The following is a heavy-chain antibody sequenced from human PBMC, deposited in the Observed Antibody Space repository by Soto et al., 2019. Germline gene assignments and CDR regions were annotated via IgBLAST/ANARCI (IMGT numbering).Heavy chain of an antibody. CDR3: VNRWDYYGMDV. V-gene: IGHV3-64D*06. D-gene: IGHD6-13*01. J-gene: IGHJ6*02. CDR1: GFTFSNYP. CDR2: INKNGDNT. Sequence: GSLRLSCSASGFTFSNYPMYWVRQAPGTGLEYVSAINKNGDNTYYADSVRGRFTISRDNSRNTLYLQMSSLRPEDTAVYYCVNRWDYYGMDVWGQGTTVTVSS.